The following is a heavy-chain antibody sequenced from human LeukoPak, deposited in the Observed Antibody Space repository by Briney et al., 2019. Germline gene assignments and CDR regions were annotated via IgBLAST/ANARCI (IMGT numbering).Heavy chain of an antibody. Sequence: ASVKVSCKASGYTFTGYYMHWVRQAPGQGLEWMGWINPNSGGTNYAQKFQGRVTMTRDTSISTAYMELSRLRSDDTAVYYCARGQIAARPEGWFDPWGQGTLVTVSS. CDR1: GYTFTGYY. CDR3: ARGQIAARPEGWFDP. J-gene: IGHJ5*02. D-gene: IGHD6-6*01. V-gene: IGHV1-2*02. CDR2: INPNSGGT.